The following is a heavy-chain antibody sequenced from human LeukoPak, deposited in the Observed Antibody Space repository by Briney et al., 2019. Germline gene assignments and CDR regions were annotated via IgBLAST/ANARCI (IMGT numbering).Heavy chain of an antibody. D-gene: IGHD5-18*01. V-gene: IGHV4-34*01. J-gene: IGHJ4*02. CDR1: GGSFSGYY. CDR2: INHSGST. Sequence: PSETLSLTCAVYGGSFSGYYWSWIRQPPGKGLEWIGEINHSGSTNYNPSLKSRVTISVDTSKNQFSLKLSSVTAADTAVYYCARVSDTAMVRWGQGTLVTVSS. CDR3: ARVSDTAMVR.